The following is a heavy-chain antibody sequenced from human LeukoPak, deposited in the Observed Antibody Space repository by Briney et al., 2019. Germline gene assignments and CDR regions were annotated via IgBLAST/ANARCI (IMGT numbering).Heavy chain of an antibody. Sequence: PSETLSLTCTISGGSISSYYWSWIRQPPGKVLEWVGYIYYSGSTNYNPSLKSRVTIPVDTSKNQFSLKLSSVTAADTAVYYWARELGGSYSSLDYWGQGTLVTVSS. J-gene: IGHJ4*02. CDR2: IYYSGST. CDR1: GGSISSYY. V-gene: IGHV4-59*01. D-gene: IGHD1-26*01. CDR3: ARELGGSYSSLDY.